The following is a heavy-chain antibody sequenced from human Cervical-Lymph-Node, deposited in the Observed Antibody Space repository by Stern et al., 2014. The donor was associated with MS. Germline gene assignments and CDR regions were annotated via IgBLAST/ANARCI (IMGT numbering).Heavy chain of an antibody. CDR3: SPASAI. CDR2: IRGKAKNYAT. Sequence: VQLVESGGGLVQPGGSLKLSCEVSGLSFRDAAVHWVRQASGKGLEWCGRIRGKAKNYATSYSASVKGRFSLSRTDSQNTAFLLMNSLKREDTAVYYCSPASAIWGQGTAVTVSS. J-gene: IGHJ6*02. V-gene: IGHV3-73*01. CDR1: GLSFRDAA.